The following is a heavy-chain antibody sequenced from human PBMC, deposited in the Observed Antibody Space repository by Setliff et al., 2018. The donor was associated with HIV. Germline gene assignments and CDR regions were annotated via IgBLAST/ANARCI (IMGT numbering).Heavy chain of an antibody. D-gene: IGHD4-17*01. CDR3: AREIYGGNSRPFDY. V-gene: IGHV4-59*01. J-gene: IGHJ4*02. Sequence: SETLSLTCTISGGSITGYFWSWIRQPPGKGLEWIGYIYYNGNTNYNPSLKSRGTISVGTSKNQFSLKLTSVTAADAAGYYCAREIYGGNSRPFDYWGQGTLVTVAS. CDR1: GGSITGYF. CDR2: IYYNGNT.